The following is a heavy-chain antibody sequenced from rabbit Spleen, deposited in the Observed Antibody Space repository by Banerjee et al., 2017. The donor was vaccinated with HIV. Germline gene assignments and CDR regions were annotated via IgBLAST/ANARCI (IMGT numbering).Heavy chain of an antibody. CDR3: ARNLGTYAASSDMDL. V-gene: IGHV1S43*01. CDR2: IYVSSSST. CDR1: GIDFSIWNY. Sequence: QQLVEAAGGVLDQPGATLTLTSTAAGIDFSIWNYMGCVAQAPGKGLQLIGCIYVSSSSTGYSGCVNGRFSTTRKTSLTTVDLKMTSLTAADTATYFCARNLGTYAASSDMDLWGPGTLVTVS. D-gene: IGHD8-1*01. J-gene: IGHJ4*01.